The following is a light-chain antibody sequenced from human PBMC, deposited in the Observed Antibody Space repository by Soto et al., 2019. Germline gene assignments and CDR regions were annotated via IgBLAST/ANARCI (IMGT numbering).Light chain of an antibody. Sequence: QSVLTQPPSASEAPRQRVTISCSGSSSNIGNNGVNWYQQIPGKAPKLVIYYDGLLPPGVSDRFSGSIDSSSNSASLTISGLKTDDEADYYCQSYHSGNVVFGGGTKLTVL. V-gene: IGLV1-36*01. J-gene: IGLJ2*01. CDR3: QSYHSGNVV. CDR1: SSNIGNNG. CDR2: YDG.